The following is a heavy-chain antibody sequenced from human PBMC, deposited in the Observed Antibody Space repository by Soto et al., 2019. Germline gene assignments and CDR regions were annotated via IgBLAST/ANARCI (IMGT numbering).Heavy chain of an antibody. J-gene: IGHJ3*02. V-gene: IGHV3-48*02. Sequence: EVQLVESGGGLVQPGGSLRLSCATSGFTFSSYSMNWVRQAPGKGLEWVAYVGRSYSDVYYADSLKGRFTISRDNGENSLFPQMNSLRDEDTAVYICVRDHDFAFDMWGQGTMVTVSS. CDR1: GFTFSSYS. CDR3: VRDHDFAFDM. CDR2: VGRSYSDV. D-gene: IGHD2-21*02.